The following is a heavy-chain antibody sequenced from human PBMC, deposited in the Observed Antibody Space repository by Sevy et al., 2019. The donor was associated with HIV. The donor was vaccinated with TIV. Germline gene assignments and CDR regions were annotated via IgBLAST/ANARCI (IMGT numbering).Heavy chain of an antibody. CDR1: GYNFNSYG. V-gene: IGHV1-18*01. Sequence: ASVEVSCKASGYNFNSYGISWVRQAPGQGLEWMGWIGAYNGNKKYAQKFQGRVTLTTDTSTRTAYMELRSLRSDDTAVYYCARCLGGLRPWEYNWFDPWGQGTLVTVSS. D-gene: IGHD1-26*01. J-gene: IGHJ5*02. CDR3: ARCLGGLRPWEYNWFDP. CDR2: IGAYNGNK.